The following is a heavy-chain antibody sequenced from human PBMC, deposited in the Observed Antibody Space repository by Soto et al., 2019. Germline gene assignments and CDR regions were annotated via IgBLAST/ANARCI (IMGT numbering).Heavy chain of an antibody. J-gene: IGHJ4*02. CDR3: ARVSDYYGSGSPTFDY. CDR1: GGSISSSNW. Sequence: SETLSLTCAVTGGSISSSNWWSWVRQPPGKGLEWIGEIYHSGSTNYNPSLKSRVTISVDKSKNQFSLKLSSVTAADTAVYYCARVSDYYGSGSPTFDYWGQGTLVTVSS. V-gene: IGHV4-4*02. CDR2: IYHSGST. D-gene: IGHD3-10*01.